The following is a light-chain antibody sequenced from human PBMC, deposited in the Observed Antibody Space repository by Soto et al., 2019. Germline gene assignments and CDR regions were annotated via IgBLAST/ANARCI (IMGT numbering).Light chain of an antibody. CDR3: CSSGGSPTYV. V-gene: IGLV2-23*02. J-gene: IGLJ1*01. CDR1: SSNVGIYKL. CDR2: EVN. Sequence: QSVLTQPASVSGSPGQSITISCTGTSSNVGIYKLVSWYQQHPGKAPKLMIFEVNKRPSGVSNRFSGSKSGNTASLTISGLKVEDEADYYCCSSGGSPTYVFGTGTKVTVL.